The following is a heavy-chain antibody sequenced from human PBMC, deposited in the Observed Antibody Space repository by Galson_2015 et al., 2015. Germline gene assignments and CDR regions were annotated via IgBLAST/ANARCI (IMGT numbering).Heavy chain of an antibody. D-gene: IGHD3-16*02. CDR3: TSTSMRVGELSHEDY. Sequence: SLRLSCAASGFTFSNAWMSWVRQAPGKGLEWVGRIKSKTDGGTTDYAAPVKGRFTISRDNSKNTLYLQMNSLKTEDTAVYYCTSTSMRVGELSHEDYWGQGTLVTVSS. J-gene: IGHJ4*02. CDR1: GFTFSNAW. CDR2: IKSKTDGGTT. V-gene: IGHV3-15*01.